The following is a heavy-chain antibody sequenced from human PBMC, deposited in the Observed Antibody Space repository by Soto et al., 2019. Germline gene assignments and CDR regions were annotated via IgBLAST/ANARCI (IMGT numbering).Heavy chain of an antibody. V-gene: IGHV1-18*01. CDR3: AREGQLGY. Sequence: QVQLVQSGAEVKKPGASVKVSCQASGYTFSNYGFSWVRQAPGQGLEWMGWISGYNGNANYAERLQGRVTMTTDTSTSTAYMELKSLRYDDTAVYYCAREGQLGYWGQGTPVTVSS. CDR1: GYTFSNYG. J-gene: IGHJ4*02. CDR2: ISGYNGNA. D-gene: IGHD6-6*01.